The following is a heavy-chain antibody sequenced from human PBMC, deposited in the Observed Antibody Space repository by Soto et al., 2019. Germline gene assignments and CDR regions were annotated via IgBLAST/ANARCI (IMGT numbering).Heavy chain of an antibody. D-gene: IGHD3-3*01. CDR1: GFTFSSYS. V-gene: IGHV3-21*01. CDR2: ISSSSSYI. Sequence: EVQLVESGGGLVKPGGSLRLSCAASGFTFSSYSMNGVRQAPGKGLEWVSSISSSSSYIYYADSVKGRFTISRDNAKNSLYLQMRSLRGEDTAVYYCARVGVLRFLEWLSAENDYSYSIDVWGKGTTVTVSS. J-gene: IGHJ6*03. CDR3: ARVGVLRFLEWLSAENDYSYSIDV.